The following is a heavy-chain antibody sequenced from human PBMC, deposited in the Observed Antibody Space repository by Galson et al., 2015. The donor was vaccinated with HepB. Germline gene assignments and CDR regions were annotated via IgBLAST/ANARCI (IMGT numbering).Heavy chain of an antibody. V-gene: IGHV1-2*02. J-gene: IGHJ3*02. CDR1: GYTFTGYY. D-gene: IGHD4-11*01. Sequence: SVKVSCKASGYTFTGYYMHWVRQAPGQGLEWMGWINPNSGGTNYAQKFQGRVTMTGDTSISTAYMELSRLRSDDTAVYYCARDDYSNPDAFDIWGQGTMVTVSS. CDR2: INPNSGGT. CDR3: ARDDYSNPDAFDI.